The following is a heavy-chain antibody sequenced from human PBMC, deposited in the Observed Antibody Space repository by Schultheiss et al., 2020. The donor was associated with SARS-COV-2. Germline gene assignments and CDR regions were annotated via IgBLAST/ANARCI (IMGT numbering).Heavy chain of an antibody. D-gene: IGHD2-15*01. CDR2: IYPGDSDT. Sequence: GGSLRLSCKGSGYSFTNYWVGWVRQMPGKGLEWMGIIYPGDSDTRYSPSFQGQVTISADKSISTAYLQWSSLKASDTAMYYCASSDCSGGSCYSEFDYWGQGTLVTVSS. V-gene: IGHV5-51*01. CDR1: GYSFTNYW. J-gene: IGHJ4*02. CDR3: ASSDCSGGSCYSEFDY.